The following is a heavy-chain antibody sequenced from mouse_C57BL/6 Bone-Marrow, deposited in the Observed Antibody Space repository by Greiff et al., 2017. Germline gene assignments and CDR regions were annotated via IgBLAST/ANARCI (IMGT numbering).Heavy chain of an antibody. CDR2: IDPETGGT. D-gene: IGHD2-4*01. CDR3: TRAYDYDVGFAY. CDR1: GYTFTDYE. J-gene: IGHJ3*01. V-gene: IGHV1-15*01. Sequence: QVQLQQSGAELVRPGASVTLSCKASGYTFTDYEMHWVKQTPVHGLEWIGAIDPETGGTAYNQKFKGKAILTADKSSSTAYMELRSLTSEDSAVDYCTRAYDYDVGFAYWGQGTLVTVSA.